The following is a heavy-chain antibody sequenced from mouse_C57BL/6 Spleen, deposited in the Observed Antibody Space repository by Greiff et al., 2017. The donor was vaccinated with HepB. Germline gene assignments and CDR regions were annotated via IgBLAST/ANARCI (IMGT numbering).Heavy chain of an antibody. CDR3: TRELEAYYSNYDYAMDY. V-gene: IGHV5-9-1*02. J-gene: IGHJ4*01. CDR1: GFTFSSYA. Sequence: EVMLVESGEGLVKPGGSLKLSCAASGFTFSSYAMSWVRQTPEKRLEWVAYISSGGDYIYYADTVKGRFTISRDNARNTLYLQMSSLKSEDTAMYYCTRELEAYYSNYDYAMDYWGQGTSVTVSS. CDR2: ISSGGDYI. D-gene: IGHD2-5*01.